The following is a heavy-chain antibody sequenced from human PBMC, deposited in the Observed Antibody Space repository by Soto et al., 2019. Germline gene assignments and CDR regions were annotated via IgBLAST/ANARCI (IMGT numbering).Heavy chain of an antibody. D-gene: IGHD2-2*01. CDR3: ARVVPGAEAWFGP. J-gene: IGHJ5*02. CDR2: ISLYSDGT. Sequence: ASVKVSCKTSGYTLSNYGITWVRQAPGQPLEWLGWISLYSDGTNYAQKSQGRVSMTTDTSTTTAYMELRSLRSDDTAVYYCARVVPGAEAWFGPWGQGTLVTVSS. V-gene: IGHV1-18*01. CDR1: GYTLSNYG.